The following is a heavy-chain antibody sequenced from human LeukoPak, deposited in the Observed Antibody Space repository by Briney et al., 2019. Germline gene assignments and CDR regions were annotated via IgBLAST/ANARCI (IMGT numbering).Heavy chain of an antibody. CDR2: IYYSGST. J-gene: IGHJ4*02. CDR1: GGSISSYY. Sequence: SETLSLTCTVSGGSISSYYWSWIRQPPGKGLEWIGYIYYSGSTNYNPSLKSRVTISVDTSKNQFSLKLSSVTAADTAVYYCARVRPLHWEFDYWGQGTLVTVSS. V-gene: IGHV4-59*01. CDR3: ARVRPLHWEFDY. D-gene: IGHD3/OR15-3a*01.